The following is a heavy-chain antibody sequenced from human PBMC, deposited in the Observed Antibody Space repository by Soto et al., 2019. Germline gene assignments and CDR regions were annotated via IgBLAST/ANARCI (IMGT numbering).Heavy chain of an antibody. Sequence: QVHLVESGGGVVQPGRSLRISCAAAGFSFSTYGMHWVRQAPGKGLEWVAFISNDGSNKYYADSVKGRFTISRDNSKNTLYLQMNSLRAEDTAVYYCAKGFGNYCAFDYWGQRTLVTVSS. CDR2: ISNDGSNK. V-gene: IGHV3-30*18. D-gene: IGHD1-26*01. CDR1: GFSFSTYG. J-gene: IGHJ4*02. CDR3: AKGFGNYCAFDY.